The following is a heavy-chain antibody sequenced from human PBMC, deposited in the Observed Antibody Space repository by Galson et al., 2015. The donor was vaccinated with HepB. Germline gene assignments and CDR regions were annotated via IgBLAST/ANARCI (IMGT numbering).Heavy chain of an antibody. V-gene: IGHV5-51*01. J-gene: IGHJ4*02. CDR2: IYPGDSNT. Sequence: QSGAEVKKPGESLKISCKGSGYSFNTYWIGWVRQMPGKGLEWMGIIYPGDSNTRYSPSFQGQVTISADKSINTAYLQWSSLKVSDSAMYYCARHISVAGSWRPDYWGQGTQVTVSS. D-gene: IGHD6-19*01. CDR3: ARHISVAGSWRPDY. CDR1: GYSFNTYW.